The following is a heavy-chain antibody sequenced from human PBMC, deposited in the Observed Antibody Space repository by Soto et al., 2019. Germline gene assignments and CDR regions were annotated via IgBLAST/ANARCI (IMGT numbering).Heavy chain of an antibody. CDR1: GGSISSGGYY. J-gene: IGHJ6*02. D-gene: IGHD3-10*01. V-gene: IGHV4-31*03. Sequence: PSETLSLTCTVSGGSISSGGYYWSWIRQHPGKGLEWIGYIYYSGSTYYNPSLKSRVTISVDTSKNQFSLKLSSVTAADTAVYYCARDQPSPYGSGSSMDVWGQGTTVTSP. CDR2: IYYSGST. CDR3: ARDQPSPYGSGSSMDV.